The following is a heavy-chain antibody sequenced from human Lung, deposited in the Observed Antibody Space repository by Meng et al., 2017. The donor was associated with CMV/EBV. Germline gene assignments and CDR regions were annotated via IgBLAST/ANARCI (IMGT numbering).Heavy chain of an antibody. CDR2: INQDGSQR. CDR1: GFHFSTYW. J-gene: IGHJ6*02. Sequence: GESLKISCAASGFHFSTYWMSWVRQAPGKALEWVANINQDGSQRNYVDSVKCRFTISRDNAENSMYLQMNSLRVEDTAVYYCGRDMDVWGQGTTVTVSS. V-gene: IGHV3-7*01. CDR3: GRDMDV.